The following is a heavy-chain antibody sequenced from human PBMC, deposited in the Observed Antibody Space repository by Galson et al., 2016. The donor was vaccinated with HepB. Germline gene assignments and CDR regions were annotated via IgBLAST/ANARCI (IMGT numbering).Heavy chain of an antibody. J-gene: IGHJ4*02. CDR2: IYWDDNK. Sequence: PALVKPTQTLTLTCTFSGFSLSSAAVGVGWVRQAPGKAPEWLAFIYWDDNKYYSPSLTSRLTITKDTSKNQVVLTMTNMDPLDTATYYCAHGSGWPFDHWGPGTLVTVSS. V-gene: IGHV2-5*02. D-gene: IGHD6-19*01. CDR1: GFSLSSAAVG. CDR3: AHGSGWPFDH.